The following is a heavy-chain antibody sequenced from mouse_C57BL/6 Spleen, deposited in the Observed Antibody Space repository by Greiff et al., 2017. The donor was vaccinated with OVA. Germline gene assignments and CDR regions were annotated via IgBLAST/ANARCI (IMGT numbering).Heavy chain of an antibody. CDR3: AREWDSNYYN. Sequence: EVQLQQSGAELVKPGASVKLSCTASGFNIKDYYMPWVKQRTEQGLEWIGRIDPEDGETKYAPKFQGKATITADTSSNTAYLQLSSLTSEDTAVYYCAREWDSNYYNWGQGTTLTVSS. CDR2: IDPEDGET. D-gene: IGHD2-5*01. V-gene: IGHV14-2*01. CDR1: GFNIKDYY. J-gene: IGHJ2*01.